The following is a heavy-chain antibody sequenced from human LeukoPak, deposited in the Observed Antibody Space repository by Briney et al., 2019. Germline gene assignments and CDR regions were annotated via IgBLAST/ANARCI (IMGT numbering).Heavy chain of an antibody. J-gene: IGHJ4*02. Sequence: PGGSLRLSCAASGFTLSNYAMNWVRQAPGKGLEWVSGISYIDVETYYADSVKGRFTISSDNSMNTLYLQMDSLTVEDTAVYYCAKFYDSGGYYHFDYWGQGTLVTVSS. V-gene: IGHV3-23*01. D-gene: IGHD3-22*01. CDR3: AKFYDSGGYYHFDY. CDR2: ISYIDVET. CDR1: GFTLSNYA.